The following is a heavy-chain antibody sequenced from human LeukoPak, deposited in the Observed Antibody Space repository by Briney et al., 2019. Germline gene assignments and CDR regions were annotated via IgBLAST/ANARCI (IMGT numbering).Heavy chain of an antibody. D-gene: IGHD3-3*01. CDR3: ARGWFTIFGVADGHDAFDI. J-gene: IGHJ3*02. CDR1: GFIFSSSA. V-gene: IGHV3-33*08. Sequence: EGSVRLSCTASGFIFSSSAMHWARQVPGKGLDWVAVVWYGGNNRNYADSVRGRFTISRDDSKNTVYLQMSSLRAEDTAVYYCARGWFTIFGVADGHDAFDIWGQGTMVTVSS. CDR2: VWYGGNNR.